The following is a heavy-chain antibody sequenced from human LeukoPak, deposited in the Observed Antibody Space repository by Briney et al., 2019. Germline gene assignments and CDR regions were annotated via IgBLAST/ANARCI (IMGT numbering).Heavy chain of an antibody. CDR3: ARDGVAAFAY. D-gene: IGHD6-13*01. CDR1: GFTFSSYT. J-gene: IGHJ4*02. V-gene: IGHV3-30*04. CDR2: ISGDASDK. Sequence: PGGSLRLSCAASGFTFSSYTMHWVRQAPGKGLKWVAAISGDASDKYYADSVKGRFTVSRDKSKNTLYLQMNSLRAEDTAMYYCARDGVAAFAYWGQGTLVTVSS.